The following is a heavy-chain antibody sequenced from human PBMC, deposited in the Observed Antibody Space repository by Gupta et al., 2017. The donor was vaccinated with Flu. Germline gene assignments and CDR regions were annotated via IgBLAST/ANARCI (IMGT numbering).Heavy chain of an antibody. J-gene: IGHJ1*01. D-gene: IGHD4-17*01. V-gene: IGHV3-23*01. CDR2: ISGGTT. CDR3: VKDAGYGEYAF. Sequence: MRWVRQAPGKGLEWVSTISGGTTYYADSVKGRFTISRDTSKRTLFLQMDSLRAEDTAVYYCVKDAGYGEYAFWGQGTLVTVSA.